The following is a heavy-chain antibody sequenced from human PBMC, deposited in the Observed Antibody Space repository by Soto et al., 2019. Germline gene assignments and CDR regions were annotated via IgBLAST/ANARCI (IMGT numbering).Heavy chain of an antibody. CDR1: GFTFSDFG. J-gene: IGHJ3*01. Sequence: QVQLVESGGGVVQPGTSLRLSCVATGFTFSDFGIHWVRQAPGRGLEWVAVIWHDGSQKYLADSVRGRFTISRDNSKNTAYLQMNRLRAEDTAVYFCEGRDEPFHVRGQGTIVTVSS. CDR2: IWHDGSQK. CDR3: EGRDEPFHV. V-gene: IGHV3-33*01.